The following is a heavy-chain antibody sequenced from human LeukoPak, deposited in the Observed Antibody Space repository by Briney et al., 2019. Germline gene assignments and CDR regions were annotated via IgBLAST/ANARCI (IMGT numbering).Heavy chain of an antibody. V-gene: IGHV4-34*01. CDR2: IIHSGST. CDR1: GGSFSGYY. J-gene: IGHJ4*02. Sequence: SETLSLTCAVYGGSFSGYYWSWIRQPPGKGLEWIGEIIHSGSTNYNPSLKSRVTISVDTSKNQFSLKLSSVTAADTAVYYCARGGPVGVAAAGTRGVAYWGQGTLVTVSS. D-gene: IGHD6-13*01. CDR3: ARGGPVGVAAAGTRGVAY.